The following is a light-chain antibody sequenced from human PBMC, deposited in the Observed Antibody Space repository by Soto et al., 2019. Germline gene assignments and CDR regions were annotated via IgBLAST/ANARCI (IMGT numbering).Light chain of an antibody. CDR1: QSVSSY. J-gene: IGKJ1*01. CDR2: DAS. CDR3: QQRYNWPPT. V-gene: IGKV3-11*01. Sequence: ETVLTQSPGTLSLSPWEIATLSCRASQSVSSYLAWYQQKPGQAPRLLIYDASNRATGIPARFSGSGSGTDFTLTISSLEPEDFALYYCQQRYNWPPTFGQGTKVDIK.